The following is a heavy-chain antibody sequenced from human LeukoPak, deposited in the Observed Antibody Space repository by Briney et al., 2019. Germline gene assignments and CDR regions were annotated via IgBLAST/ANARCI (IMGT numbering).Heavy chain of an antibody. D-gene: IGHD2-8*02. J-gene: IGHJ2*01. CDR3: SREGEGEDGTGHHNWYFDL. CDR1: GYMFTKYG. Sequence: ASMKVSCKASGYMFTKYGISWVRQAPGQGLEWMGWISPYNGNTKYDQKVQGRVTMTTDTSTSTAYLELRSLRSDDTAMYYCSREGEGEDGTGHHNWYFDLWGRGTLVTVSS. CDR2: ISPYNGNT. V-gene: IGHV1-18*01.